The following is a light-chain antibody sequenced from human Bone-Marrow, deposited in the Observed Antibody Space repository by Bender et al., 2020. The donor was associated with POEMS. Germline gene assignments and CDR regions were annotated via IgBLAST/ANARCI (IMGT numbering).Light chain of an antibody. Sequence: QSALTQPASVSGSPGQSITISCTGSNSDVGTSNFVSWYQHHPGQAPKLMIYENNRRPSGVSDRFSGSKSGTTASLTISGLQAEDEADYYCYSYRSSSRMFGGGTKVTVL. J-gene: IGLJ3*02. CDR3: YSYRSSSRM. CDR1: NSDVGTSNF. V-gene: IGLV2-23*01. CDR2: ENN.